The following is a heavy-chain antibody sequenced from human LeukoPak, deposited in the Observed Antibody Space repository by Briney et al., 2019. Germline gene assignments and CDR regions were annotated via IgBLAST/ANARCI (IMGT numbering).Heavy chain of an antibody. CDR1: GGSFSGYY. CDR2: INHSGST. D-gene: IGHD6-19*01. V-gene: IGHV4-34*01. CDR3: AKDQLHSSGDDY. J-gene: IGHJ4*02. Sequence: SETLSLTCAVYGGSFSGYYWSWIRQPPGKGLEWIGEINHSGSTNYNPSLKSRVTISVDTSKNQFSLKLSSVTAADTAVYYCAKDQLHSSGDDYWGQGTLVTVSS.